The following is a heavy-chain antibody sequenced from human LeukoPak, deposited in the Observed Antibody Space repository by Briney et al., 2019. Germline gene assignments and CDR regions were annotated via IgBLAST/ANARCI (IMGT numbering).Heavy chain of an antibody. CDR1: GYSISSGYY. Sequence: SETLSLTCTVSGYSISSGYYWGWIRQPPGKGLEWIGEINHSGSTNYNPSLKSRVTISVDTSKNQFSLKLSSVTAADTAVYYCARGEILPSGATTDSDAFDIWGQGTMVTVSS. J-gene: IGHJ3*02. V-gene: IGHV4-38-2*02. CDR3: ARGEILPSGATTDSDAFDI. D-gene: IGHD1-14*01. CDR2: INHSGST.